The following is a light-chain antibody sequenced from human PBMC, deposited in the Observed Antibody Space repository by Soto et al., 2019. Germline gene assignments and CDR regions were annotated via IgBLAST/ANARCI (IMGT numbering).Light chain of an antibody. J-gene: IGKJ4*01. CDR3: QQYKSWPPLT. CDR2: GAS. Sequence: DIVMPQSPAILSVSLGERATLSCLASQSISDNLAWYQQRSCQAPRLLIYGASTRATGVPARFRGSGSGTECTHTISSLQSDDFAIYYGQQYKSWPPLTFGGGTKVE. V-gene: IGKV3-15*01. CDR1: QSISDN.